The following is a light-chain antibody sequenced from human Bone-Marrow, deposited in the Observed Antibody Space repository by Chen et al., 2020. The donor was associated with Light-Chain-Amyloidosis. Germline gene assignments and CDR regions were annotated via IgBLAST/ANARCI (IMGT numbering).Light chain of an antibody. CDR1: DLPTKY. Sequence: SYELTHPPSVPLSPGQTPRLTHSGNDLPTKYAYWYQQKPGQAPVLVIHRDTERPSGISERVSGSSSGTTATLTISGVQAEDEADYHCQSADSSGTYEGIFGGWTKLTVL. J-gene: IGLJ2*01. CDR2: RDT. CDR3: QSADSSGTYEGI. V-gene: IGLV3-25*03.